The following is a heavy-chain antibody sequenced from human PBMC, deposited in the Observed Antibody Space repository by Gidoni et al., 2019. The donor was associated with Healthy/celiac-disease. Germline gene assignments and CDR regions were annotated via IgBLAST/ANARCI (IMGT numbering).Heavy chain of an antibody. CDR1: GFTFSSYA. J-gene: IGHJ4*02. Sequence: EVQLLESGGGLVQPGGSLGLSCAASGFTFSSYAMSWVRQAPGKGLVWVSAISGSGGSTYYADSVKGRFTISRDNSKNTLYLQMNSLRAEDTAVYYCAKVYGSSSSAFDYWGQGTLVTVSS. V-gene: IGHV3-23*01. D-gene: IGHD6-6*01. CDR3: AKVYGSSSSAFDY. CDR2: ISGSGGST.